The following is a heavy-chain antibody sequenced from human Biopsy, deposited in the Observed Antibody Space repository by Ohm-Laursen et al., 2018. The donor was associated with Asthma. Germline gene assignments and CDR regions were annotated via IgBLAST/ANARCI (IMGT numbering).Heavy chain of an antibody. J-gene: IGHJ4*02. V-gene: IGHV3-30*18. CDR1: GFMFSSFG. Sequence: SLRLSCAASGFMFSSFGMHWVRQAPGKGLGWVAVISYDGNHKFYEDSVKGRFTISRDNSKNTLYLQMNSLRTEDTAVYYCAKRRGYSGHDNDYWGQGTLVSVSS. CDR2: ISYDGNHK. D-gene: IGHD5-12*01. CDR3: AKRRGYSGHDNDY.